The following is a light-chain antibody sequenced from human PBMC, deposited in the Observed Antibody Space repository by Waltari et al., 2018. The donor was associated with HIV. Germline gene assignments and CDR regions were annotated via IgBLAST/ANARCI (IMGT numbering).Light chain of an antibody. J-gene: IGKJ3*01. Sequence: DIQLTQSPSFLSASVGDRVTITCRASQGISSYFAGYQQKPGKAPKLLIYAASTLQSVVPSRFSGSGSGTEFTLTISSLQPEDFATYYCQQLNSYLFTFGPGTKVDIK. CDR3: QQLNSYLFT. CDR2: AAS. CDR1: QGISSY. V-gene: IGKV1-9*01.